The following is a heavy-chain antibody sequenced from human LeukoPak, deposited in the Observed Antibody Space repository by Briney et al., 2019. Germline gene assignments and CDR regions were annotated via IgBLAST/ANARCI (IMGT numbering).Heavy chain of an antibody. D-gene: IGHD3-3*01. V-gene: IGHV1-69*01. CDR1: GGTFSSYA. J-gene: IGHJ4*02. CDR3: ARGRFLEWLLYHPTFDY. CDR2: IIPIFGTA. Sequence: SVKVSCKASGGTFSSYAISWVRQAPGQGLEWMGGIIPIFGTANYAQKFQGRVTITADESTSTAYMELSSLRSEATAVHYCARGRFLEWLLYHPTFDYWGQGTLVTVSS.